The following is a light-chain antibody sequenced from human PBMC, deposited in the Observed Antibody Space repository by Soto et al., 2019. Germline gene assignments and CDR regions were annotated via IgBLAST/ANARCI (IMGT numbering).Light chain of an antibody. J-gene: IGKJ3*01. CDR3: QQRSNWPGT. Sequence: EIVLTQSPATLSLSPGERAILSCRASQSVGTYLAWYQQKPGQAPRLLIYDASNRANGIPARFGGSGSGTDFTLTINSLEPEEFAVYYCQQRSNWPGTFGRGTKVDIK. V-gene: IGKV3-11*01. CDR1: QSVGTY. CDR2: DAS.